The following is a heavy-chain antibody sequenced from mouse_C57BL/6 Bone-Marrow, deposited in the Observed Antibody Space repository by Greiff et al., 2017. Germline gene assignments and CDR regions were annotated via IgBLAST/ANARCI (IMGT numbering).Heavy chain of an antibody. CDR1: GFTFSDYG. J-gene: IGHJ1*03. CDR3: ARHGGYGSSDWYFDV. D-gene: IGHD1-1*01. CDR2: ISNLAYSI. Sequence: EVQLVESGGGLVQPGGSLKLSCAASGFTFSDYGLAWVRQAPRKGPEWVAFISNLAYSIYYADTVTGRFTISREHAKHTLYLELSSLMSEDTAMYYCARHGGYGSSDWYFDVWGTGTTVTVSS. V-gene: IGHV5-15*01.